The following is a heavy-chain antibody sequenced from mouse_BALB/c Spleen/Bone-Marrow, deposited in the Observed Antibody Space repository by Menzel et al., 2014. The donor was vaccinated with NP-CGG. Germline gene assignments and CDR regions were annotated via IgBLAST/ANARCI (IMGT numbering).Heavy chain of an antibody. V-gene: IGHV1-80*01. CDR3: ARRGYYGSSYYFDY. CDR2: IYPGDGDT. Sequence: VQLQESGAELVRPGSSVKISCKASGYAFSSYWMNWVKQRPGQGLEWIGQIYPGDGDTNYNGKFKGRATLTADKSSSTAYRQLSSLTSEDSAVYFGARRGYYGSSYYFDYWGQGTTLTVSS. D-gene: IGHD1-1*01. J-gene: IGHJ2*01. CDR1: GYAFSSYW.